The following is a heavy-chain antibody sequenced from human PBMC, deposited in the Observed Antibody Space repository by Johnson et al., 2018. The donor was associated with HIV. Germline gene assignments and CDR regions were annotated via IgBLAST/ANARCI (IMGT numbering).Heavy chain of an antibody. CDR3: PRETNSAMAGDAFDI. CDR1: GFIFSSYW. D-gene: IGHD5-18*01. CDR2: INSDGSST. V-gene: IGHV3-74*01. Sequence: VQLVESGGGLVKPGGSLRLSCAASGFIFSSYWMHWVRQAPGKGLVWVSRINSDGSSTTYADSVKGRFTISRDNAKNTLYLQMNSLRAEDTAVYYCPRETNSAMAGDAFDIWGQGTMVTVSS. J-gene: IGHJ3*02.